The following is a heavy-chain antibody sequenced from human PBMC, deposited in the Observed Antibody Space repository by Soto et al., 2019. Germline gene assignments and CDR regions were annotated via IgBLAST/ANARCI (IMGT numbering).Heavy chain of an antibody. Sequence: SLRLSCSASVFTFDDYAMHWVWQVPGKGLEWVSGINWNSGSIGYGDSVKGRFAISRDNAKNSLHLQMNSLSAEDTAFYYCVKDESINWYSGHFRHWGQGTLVTVSS. D-gene: IGHD6-13*01. J-gene: IGHJ1*01. CDR1: VFTFDDYA. CDR3: VKDESINWYSGHFRH. V-gene: IGHV3-9*01. CDR2: INWNSGSI.